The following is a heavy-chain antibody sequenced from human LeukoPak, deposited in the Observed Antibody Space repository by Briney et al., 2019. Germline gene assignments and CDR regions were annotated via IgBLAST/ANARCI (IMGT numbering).Heavy chain of an antibody. CDR1: GGSISSSSYY. J-gene: IGHJ6*02. V-gene: IGHV4-31*03. CDR3: AREKAAGSQYYYYYYGMDV. D-gene: IGHD6-13*01. Sequence: SETLSLTCTVSGGSISSSSYYWGWIRQPPGKGLEWIGYIYYSGSTYYNPSLKSRVTISVDTSKNQFSLKLSSVTAADTAVYYCAREKAAGSQYYYYYYGMDVWGQGTTVTVSS. CDR2: IYYSGST.